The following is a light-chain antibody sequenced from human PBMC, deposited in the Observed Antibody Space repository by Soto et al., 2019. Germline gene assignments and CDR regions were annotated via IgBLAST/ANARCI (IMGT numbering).Light chain of an antibody. J-gene: IGLJ1*01. Sequence: QSALTQPASVSGSPGQSITISCTGTISDVGTYNLVSWFQQHPGKAPKLMIFEVTERPSGVSNRFSGSKSGNAASLTISGLQAEDEADYYCCSYAGGGSDVFGTGTKLTVL. CDR2: EVT. CDR3: CSYAGGGSDV. V-gene: IGLV2-23*02. CDR1: ISDVGTYNL.